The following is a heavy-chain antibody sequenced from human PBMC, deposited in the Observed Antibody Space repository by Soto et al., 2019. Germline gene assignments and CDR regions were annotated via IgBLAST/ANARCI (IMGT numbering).Heavy chain of an antibody. CDR1: GFTFSSYA. V-gene: IGHV3-23*01. D-gene: IGHD6-19*01. Sequence: GGSLRLSCAASGFTFSSYAMSWVRQAPGKGLEWVSGISVSGDTTYYADSVKGRFTISRDNSKNTLYLQMNTLRAEDTAVYYCAKNRNTGVAGTSCWFGPWGQGTLVTVSS. CDR2: ISVSGDTT. J-gene: IGHJ5*02. CDR3: AKNRNTGVAGTSCWFGP.